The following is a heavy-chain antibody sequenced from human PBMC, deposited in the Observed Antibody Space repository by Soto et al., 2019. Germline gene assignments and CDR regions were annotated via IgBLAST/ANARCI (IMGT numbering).Heavy chain of an antibody. CDR3: ESGPSTTWIDN. CDR2: IYSGGNT. D-gene: IGHD2-2*01. J-gene: IGHJ4*02. V-gene: IGHV4-39*01. CDR1: GGSITSHHYY. Sequence: QLQVQESGPGQVKPSQTLSLTCTVSGGSITSHHYYWGWIRQPPGKGLEWIGSIYSGGNTYYNPSLRSRLTIFVDTAKNLISLKLNSVTAADSDIYYCESGPSTTWIDNWGLGTQVSVSS.